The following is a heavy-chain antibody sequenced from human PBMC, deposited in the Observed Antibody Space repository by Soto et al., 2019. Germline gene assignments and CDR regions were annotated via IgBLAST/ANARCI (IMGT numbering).Heavy chain of an antibody. Sequence: VASVKVSCKASGGTFSSYTISWVRQAPGQGLEWMGRIIPILGIANYAQKFQGRVTITADKSTSTAYMELSSLRSEDTAVYYCASSEGYYDSSGYYYGYFDYWGQGTLVTVSS. CDR3: ASSEGYYDSSGYYYGYFDY. CDR2: IIPILGIA. J-gene: IGHJ4*02. V-gene: IGHV1-69*02. CDR1: GGTFSSYT. D-gene: IGHD3-22*01.